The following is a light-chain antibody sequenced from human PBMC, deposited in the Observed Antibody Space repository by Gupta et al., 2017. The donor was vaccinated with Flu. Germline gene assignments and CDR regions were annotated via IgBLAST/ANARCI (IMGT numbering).Light chain of an antibody. CDR2: GAS. CDR3: QQENYWPWT. V-gene: IGKV3-15*01. J-gene: IGKJ1*01. Sequence: EIVMTQSPATLSVSPGERATLSCRASQSVSSNLAWYQQKPGQAPRLLIHGASTRAAGFPARFSGSRSGTEFTLTINSLQSEDFAVYCCQQENYWPWTFGQGTKVEI. CDR1: QSVSSN.